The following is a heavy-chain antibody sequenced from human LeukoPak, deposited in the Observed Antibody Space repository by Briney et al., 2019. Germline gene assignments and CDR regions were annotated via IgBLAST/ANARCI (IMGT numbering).Heavy chain of an antibody. CDR3: ARIPPHSSSGSWVVVGSYFDY. V-gene: IGHV4-59*01. CDR2: IYYSGST. Sequence: KPSETLCLTCTVSGGSTSSYYWSWIRQPPGKGLEWIGYIYYSGSTNYNPSLKSRVTISVDTSKNQFSLKLSSVTAADTAVYYCARIPPHSSSGSWVVVGSYFDYWGQGTPVTVSS. D-gene: IGHD6-25*01. CDR1: GGSTSSYY. J-gene: IGHJ4*02.